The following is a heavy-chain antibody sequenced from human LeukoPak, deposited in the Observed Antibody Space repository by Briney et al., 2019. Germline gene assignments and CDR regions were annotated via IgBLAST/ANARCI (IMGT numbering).Heavy chain of an antibody. CDR2: FDPEDGET. D-gene: IGHD4-17*01. J-gene: IGHJ3*02. CDR1: GYTLTELS. Sequence: GASVKVSCKVSGYTLTELSMHWVRQAPGKGLEWMGGFDPEDGETIYAQKFQGRVTMTEDTSTDTAYMELSSLRSEDTAVYYCATRHDDYGDYVSVSYAFDIWGQGTMVTVSS. V-gene: IGHV1-24*01. CDR3: ATRHDDYGDYVSVSYAFDI.